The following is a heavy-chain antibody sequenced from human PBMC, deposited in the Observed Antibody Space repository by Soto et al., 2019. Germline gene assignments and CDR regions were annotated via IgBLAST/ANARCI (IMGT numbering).Heavy chain of an antibody. CDR1: GGSISSYY. D-gene: IGHD6-13*01. CDR2: IYYSGST. J-gene: IGHJ3*02. CDR3: ARSFSSSWQIDI. V-gene: IGHV4-59*01. Sequence: QVQLQESGPGLVKPSETLSLTCTVSGGSISSYYWSWIRQPPGKGLEWIGYIYYSGSTNYNPSLKSRVTISVDTSKNQFSLKLSSVTAADTAVYYCARSFSSSWQIDIWGQGTMVTVSS.